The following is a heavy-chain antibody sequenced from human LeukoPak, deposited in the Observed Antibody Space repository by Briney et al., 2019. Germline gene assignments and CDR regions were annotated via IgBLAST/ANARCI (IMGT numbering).Heavy chain of an antibody. D-gene: IGHD4-23*01. Sequence: GGSLRLSCAASGFTFSSYTMNWVRQAPGKGLEWVSIISSGSSYIHYADSVKGRFTISRDNAKNSLYLQMNSLRAEDTAVYYCAKSYGGNSFDYWGQGTLVTVSS. CDR1: GFTFSSYT. CDR2: ISSGSSYI. J-gene: IGHJ4*02. V-gene: IGHV3-21*01. CDR3: AKSYGGNSFDY.